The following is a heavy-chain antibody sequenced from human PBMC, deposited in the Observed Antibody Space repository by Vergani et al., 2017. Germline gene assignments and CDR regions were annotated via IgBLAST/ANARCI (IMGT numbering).Heavy chain of an antibody. V-gene: IGHV4-30-4*08. Sequence: QVQLQESGPGLVKPSQTLSLTCTVSGGSISSGDYYWSWIRQPPGKGLEWIGYIYYSGSTYYNPSLKSRVTISVDTSKNQFSLKLSSVTAADPAVYYCARTTDTAMVTSPYYFDYWGQGTLVTVSS. D-gene: IGHD5-18*01. CDR2: IYYSGST. CDR3: ARTTDTAMVTSPYYFDY. CDR1: GGSISSGDYY. J-gene: IGHJ4*02.